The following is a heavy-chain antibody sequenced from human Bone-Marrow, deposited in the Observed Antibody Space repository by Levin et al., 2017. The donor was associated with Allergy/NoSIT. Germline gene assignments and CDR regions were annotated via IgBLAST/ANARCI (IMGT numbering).Heavy chain of an antibody. Sequence: ASVKVSCKTSGYTFTSYNVYWVRQATGQGLEWMGYINPNSGNTGYAQKFQGRVTMTRNSSITTAYMELSGLRSEDTAMYYCARGGGSSGSCYGPDWFDPWGQGTQVTVSS. CDR3: ARGGGSSGSCYGPDWFDP. D-gene: IGHD2-15*01. CDR2: INPNSGNT. J-gene: IGHJ5*02. V-gene: IGHV1-8*01. CDR1: GYTFTSYN.